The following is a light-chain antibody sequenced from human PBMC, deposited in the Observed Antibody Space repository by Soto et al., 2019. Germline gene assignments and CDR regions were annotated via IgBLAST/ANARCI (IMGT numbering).Light chain of an antibody. CDR3: QQANSFPWT. V-gene: IGKV1-12*01. J-gene: IGKJ1*01. CDR1: QGINSW. Sequence: DLQMTQSPSSVSASVGDRVTMTCRASQGINSWLAWYQQKPGKAPKLLIYAASNLQSGVPSRFSGSGSGTDFTLTISSLQPEDFATYYCQQANSFPWTFGQGTKVQIE. CDR2: AAS.